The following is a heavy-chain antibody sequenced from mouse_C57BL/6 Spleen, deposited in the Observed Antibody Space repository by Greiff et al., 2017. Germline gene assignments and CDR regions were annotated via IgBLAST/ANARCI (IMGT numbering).Heavy chain of an antibody. Sequence: DVMLVESGGGLVKPGGSLKLSCAASGFTFSSYAMSWVRQTPEKRLEWVATISDGGSYTYYPDNVKGRFTISRDNAKNNLYLQMSHLKSEDTAMYYGAREDYYGSSGWFAYWGQGTLVTVSA. V-gene: IGHV5-4*01. CDR2: ISDGGSYT. J-gene: IGHJ3*01. D-gene: IGHD1-1*01. CDR3: AREDYYGSSGWFAY. CDR1: GFTFSSYA.